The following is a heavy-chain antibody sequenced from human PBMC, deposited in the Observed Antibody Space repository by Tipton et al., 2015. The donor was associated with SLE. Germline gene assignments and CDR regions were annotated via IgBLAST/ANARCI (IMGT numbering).Heavy chain of an antibody. CDR3: ARQRIAVAGTGYWYFDL. CDR1: GYSISSGYY. D-gene: IGHD6-19*01. J-gene: IGHJ2*01. V-gene: IGHV4-31*03. Sequence: TLSLTCTVSGYSISSGYYWSWIRQHPGKGLEWIGYIYYSGSTYYNPSLKSRVIISVDTSKNHFSLRLTSVTAADTAVYYCARQRIAVAGTGYWYFDLWGRGTLVTVSS. CDR2: IYYSGST.